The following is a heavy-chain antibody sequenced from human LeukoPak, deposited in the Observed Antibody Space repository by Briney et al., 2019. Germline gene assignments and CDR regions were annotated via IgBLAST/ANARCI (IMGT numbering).Heavy chain of an antibody. CDR3: TRARTIGGITIPFDL. D-gene: IGHD3-3*01. J-gene: IGHJ2*01. CDR2: IEQDGSEK. Sequence: GGSLRLSCAASGFTFSSYWMSWVRQAPGKGPEWVANIEQDGSEKKYVDSVKGRFTISRDNAKNSLFLQVNSLRVEDTAVYYCTRARTIGGITIPFDLWGRGTLVTVSS. CDR1: GFTFSSYW. V-gene: IGHV3-7*01.